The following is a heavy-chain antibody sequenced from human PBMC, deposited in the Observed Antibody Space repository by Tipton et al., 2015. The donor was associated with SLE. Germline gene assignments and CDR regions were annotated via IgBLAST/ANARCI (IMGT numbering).Heavy chain of an antibody. CDR3: ARGTWQGRFDQKPMHLAPGHH. V-gene: IGHV4-34*01. CDR1: GGSFSGFY. D-gene: IGHD3-9*01. CDR2: INHSGNT. J-gene: IGHJ1*01. Sequence: TLSLTCAVFGGSFSGFYWHWIRQAPGKGLEWIGEINHSGNTNYNPSLKSRVTISTDASKNQFSLSLSSVTAADTAVYYCARGTWQGRFDQKPMHLAPGHHGAQGPLFSVSS.